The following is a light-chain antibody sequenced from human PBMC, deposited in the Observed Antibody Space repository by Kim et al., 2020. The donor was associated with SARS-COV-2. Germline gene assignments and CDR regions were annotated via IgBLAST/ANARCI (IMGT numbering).Light chain of an antibody. Sequence: SVSPGQTASITCSGDKLGDKYACWYQQKPGQSPVLGIYQDSKRPSGIPERFSGSNSGNTATLTISGTQAMDEADYYCQAWDSSIVVFGGGTQLTVL. V-gene: IGLV3-1*01. CDR3: QAWDSSIVV. CDR2: QDS. CDR1: KLGDKY. J-gene: IGLJ2*01.